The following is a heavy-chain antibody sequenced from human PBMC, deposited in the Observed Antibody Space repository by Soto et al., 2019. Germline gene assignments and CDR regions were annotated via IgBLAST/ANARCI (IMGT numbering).Heavy chain of an antibody. V-gene: IGHV3-23*01. CDR2: LTGSGGTS. CDR3: AQGGQYQQPYQFDY. J-gene: IGHJ4*02. CDR1: GFSFSNYG. D-gene: IGHD6-13*01. Sequence: PGGSLRLSCVASGFSFSNYGMSWVRLAPGKGLEWVSGLTGSGGTSYYADSVKGRFTISRDNSKNTLYLQMNSLGVEDTAVYYYAQGGQYQQPYQFDYWGQGTLVTVSS.